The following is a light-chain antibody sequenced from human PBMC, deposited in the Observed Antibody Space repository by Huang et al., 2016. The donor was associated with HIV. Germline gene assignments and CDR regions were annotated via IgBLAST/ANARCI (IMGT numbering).Light chain of an antibody. CDR1: QSISIW. Sequence: DIQMTQSPSTLSASVGDRVTIPSRAIQSISIWLAWYRQKPGKATKVLISDASNWESGVPSRFSGSGSGTEFTLTISSLQPDDFATYYCQQYNSYPYTFGQGTKLEIK. CDR2: DAS. V-gene: IGKV1-5*01. CDR3: QQYNSYPYT. J-gene: IGKJ2*01.